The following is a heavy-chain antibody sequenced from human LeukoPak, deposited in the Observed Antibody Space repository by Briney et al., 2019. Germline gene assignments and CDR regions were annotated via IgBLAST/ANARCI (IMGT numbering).Heavy chain of an antibody. Sequence: GGSLRLSCAASGFTVSSNYMSWVRQAPGKGLEWVSIIYSGGSTYYADSVKGRFTISRDNSKNTLYLQMNSLRAEDTAVYYCANTIDIAARPYYYYGMDVWGQGTTVTVSS. J-gene: IGHJ6*02. V-gene: IGHV3-66*01. CDR1: GFTVSSNY. CDR3: ANTIDIAARPYYYYGMDV. CDR2: IYSGGST. D-gene: IGHD6-6*01.